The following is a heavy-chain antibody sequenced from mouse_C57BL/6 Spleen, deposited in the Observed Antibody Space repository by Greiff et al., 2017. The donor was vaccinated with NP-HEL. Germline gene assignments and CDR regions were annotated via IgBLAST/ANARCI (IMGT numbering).Heavy chain of an antibody. CDR1: GYSFTDYN. D-gene: IGHD1-1*01. V-gene: IGHV1-39*01. CDR2: INPNYGTT. Sequence: VQLKQSGPELVKPGASVKISCKASGYSFTDYNMNWVKQSNGKSLEWIGVINPNYGTTSYNQKFKGKATLTVDQSSSTDYMQLNSLTSEDSAVYYCVRDGHYGSYWYFDVWGTGTTVTVSS. J-gene: IGHJ1*03. CDR3: VRDGHYGSYWYFDV.